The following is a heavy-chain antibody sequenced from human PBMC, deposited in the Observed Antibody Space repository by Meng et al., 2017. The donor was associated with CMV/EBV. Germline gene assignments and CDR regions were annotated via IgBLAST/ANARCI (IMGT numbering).Heavy chain of an antibody. CDR3: ARDKGVSNPYDGFDI. D-gene: IGHD2-8*01. Sequence: GESLKISCATSGFTFSSYAMHWVRQAPGKGLEWVAFISYDGSNKYYADSVKGRFTISRDNSKNTLYLQMNSLRAEDTAVYYCARDKGVSNPYDGFDIWGQGTMVTVSS. V-gene: IGHV3-30*04. CDR2: ISYDGSNK. J-gene: IGHJ3*02. CDR1: GFTFSSYA.